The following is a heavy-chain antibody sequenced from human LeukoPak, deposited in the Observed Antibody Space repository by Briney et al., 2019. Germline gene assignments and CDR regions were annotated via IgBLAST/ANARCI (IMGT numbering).Heavy chain of an antibody. CDR3: ARRGRGDYDYYFDY. V-gene: IGHV3-64*01. Sequence: TGGSLRLSCTASGFTFSSYTMYWVRQAPGKGLEYVSAISGDGDSTFYANSVKGRFTISRDNSKNTLYLQMGSLRAEDMAVYYCARRGRGDYDYYFDYWGQGTLVTVSS. J-gene: IGHJ4*02. CDR2: ISGDGDST. CDR1: GFTFSSYT. D-gene: IGHD4-17*01.